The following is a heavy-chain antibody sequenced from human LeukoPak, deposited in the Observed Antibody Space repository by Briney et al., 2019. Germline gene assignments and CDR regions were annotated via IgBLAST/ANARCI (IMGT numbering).Heavy chain of an antibody. J-gene: IGHJ4*02. V-gene: IGHV3-23*01. CDR3: AKGAGQYQLLSAFDY. CDR2: ISGSGGST. Sequence: GGSLRLSCAASGFTFSSYAMSWVHQAPGKGLEWVSAISGSGGSTYYADSVKGRFTISRDNSKNTLYLQMNSLRAEDTAVYYCAKGAGQYQLLSAFDYWGQGTLVTVSS. D-gene: IGHD2-2*01. CDR1: GFTFSSYA.